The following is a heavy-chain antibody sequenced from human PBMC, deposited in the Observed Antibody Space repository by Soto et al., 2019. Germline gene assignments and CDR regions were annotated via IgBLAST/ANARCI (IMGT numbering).Heavy chain of an antibody. D-gene: IGHD6-6*01. CDR1: GYIFTDYY. V-gene: IGHV1-2*04. CDR2: INPNGGGT. Sequence: QVQLVQYGAEVKKPGASVKVSCKASGYIFTDYYVHWVRQAPGEGLEWMGRINPNGGGTNYAQKFEGWVTMTTDTSISTAYMELSRLNFDDTAVYYCARGEQLVHFDSWGQGTLVTVSS. CDR3: ARGEQLVHFDS. J-gene: IGHJ4*01.